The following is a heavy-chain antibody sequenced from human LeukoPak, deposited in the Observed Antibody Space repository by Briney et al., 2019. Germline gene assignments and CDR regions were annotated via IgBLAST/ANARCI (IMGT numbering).Heavy chain of an antibody. V-gene: IGHV4-59*08. CDR3: ARHGYHGDYFPGSYYYGMDV. CDR1: GGSISSYY. CDR2: IYYSGST. J-gene: IGHJ6*02. D-gene: IGHD2/OR15-2a*01. Sequence: PSETLSLTCTVSGGSISSYYWSWIRQPPGKVLEWIGYIYYSGSTNYNPSLKSRVTISVDTSKNQFSLKLSSVTAADTAVYYCARHGYHGDYFPGSYYYGMDVWGQGTTVTVSS.